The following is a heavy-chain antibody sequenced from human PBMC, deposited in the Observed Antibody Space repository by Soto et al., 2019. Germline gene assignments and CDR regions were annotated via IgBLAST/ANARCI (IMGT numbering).Heavy chain of an antibody. J-gene: IGHJ6*02. CDR1: GFTFSSYG. CDR2: ISYDGSNK. V-gene: IGHV3-30*18. Sequence: LRLSCAASGFTFSSYGMHWVRQAPGKGLEWVAVISYDGSNKYYADSVRGRFTISRDNSKNTLYLQMNSLRAEDTAVYYCAKNRNYYGMDVWGQGTTVTVSS. CDR3: AKNRNYYGMDV.